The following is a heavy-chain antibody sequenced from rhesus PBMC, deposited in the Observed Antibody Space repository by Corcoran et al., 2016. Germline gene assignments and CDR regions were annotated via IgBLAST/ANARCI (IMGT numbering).Heavy chain of an antibody. Sequence: QVQLQESGPGLVKPSETLPLTGAVSGGSISSGDGWSWIRQPPGQGREWVGPIYGSIGSSYYNPSLKSRVTISKYTSKNQFSLKLSSVTAADTAVYYCARAHTIFGVVITPNSLDVWGRGVLVTVSS. V-gene: IGHV4S7*01. J-gene: IGHJ5-2*02. CDR2: IYGSIGSS. D-gene: IGHD3-3*01. CDR1: GGSISSGDG. CDR3: ARAHTIFGVVITPNSLDV.